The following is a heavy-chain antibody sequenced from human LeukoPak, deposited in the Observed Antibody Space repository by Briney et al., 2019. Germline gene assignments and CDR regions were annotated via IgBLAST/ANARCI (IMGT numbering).Heavy chain of an antibody. CDR2: ISDIGDST. V-gene: IGHV3-23*01. CDR3: AKGGQWLGYLFDY. CDR1: GFTFTSYA. D-gene: IGHD6-19*01. Sequence: GGSLRLSCADSGFTFTSYAMSGVRQAPGKGRGGVSDISDIGDSTYYADSVKGRFTISRDNSKITLYLQINSLRAEDTAVYYCAKGGQWLGYLFDYWGRGTLVTVSS. J-gene: IGHJ4*02.